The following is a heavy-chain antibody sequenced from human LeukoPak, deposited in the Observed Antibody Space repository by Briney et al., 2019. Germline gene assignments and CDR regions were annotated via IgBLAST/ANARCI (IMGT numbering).Heavy chain of an antibody. CDR2: MNPNSGNT. Sequence: ASVTVSCKASGYTFTSYDINWVRQAPGQGLEWMGWMNPNSGNTGYAQKFQGRVTMTRNTSISTAYMELSSLRSEDTAVYYCATAVRIFPASDYWGQGTLVTVSS. V-gene: IGHV1-8*01. J-gene: IGHJ4*02. D-gene: IGHD2-15*01. CDR1: GYTFTSYD. CDR3: ATAVRIFPASDY.